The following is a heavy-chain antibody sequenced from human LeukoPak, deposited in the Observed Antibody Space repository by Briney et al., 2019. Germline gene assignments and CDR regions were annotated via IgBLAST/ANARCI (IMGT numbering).Heavy chain of an antibody. D-gene: IGHD5-24*01. Sequence: SVKVSCKASGGTFSSYAISWVRQAPGQGLEWMGRIIPILGIANYAQKFQGRVTITADKSTSTAYMELSSLRSEDTAVFYCARTEMATILDFDYWGQRTLVTVSS. CDR3: ARTEMATILDFDY. J-gene: IGHJ4*02. V-gene: IGHV1-69*04. CDR2: IIPILGIA. CDR1: GGTFSSYA.